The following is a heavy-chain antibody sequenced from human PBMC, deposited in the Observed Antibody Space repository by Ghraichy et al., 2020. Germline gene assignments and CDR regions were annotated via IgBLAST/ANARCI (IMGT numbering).Heavy chain of an antibody. Sequence: SETLSLTCAVYGGSFSGYYWSWIRQPPGKGLEWIGEINHSGSTNYNPSLKSRVTISVDTSKNQFSLKLSSVTAADTAVYYCARVTTVTTSYWYFDLWGRGTLVTVSS. CDR1: GGSFSGYY. V-gene: IGHV4-34*01. CDR3: ARVTTVTTSYWYFDL. J-gene: IGHJ2*01. D-gene: IGHD4-17*01. CDR2: INHSGST.